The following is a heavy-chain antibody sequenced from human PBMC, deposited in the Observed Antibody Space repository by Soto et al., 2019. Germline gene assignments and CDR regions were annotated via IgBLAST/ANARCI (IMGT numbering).Heavy chain of an antibody. D-gene: IGHD2-15*01. CDR1: GFTFSNAW. CDR3: TTDPKYCSGGSCYSGVDY. J-gene: IGHJ4*02. V-gene: IGHV3-15*01. CDR2: IKSKTDGGTT. Sequence: GGSLRLSRAASGFTFSNAWMSWVRQAPGKGLEWVGRIKSKTDGGTTDYAAPVKGRFTISRDDSKNTLYLQMNSLKTEDTAVYYCTTDPKYCSGGSCYSGVDYWGQGTLVTVS.